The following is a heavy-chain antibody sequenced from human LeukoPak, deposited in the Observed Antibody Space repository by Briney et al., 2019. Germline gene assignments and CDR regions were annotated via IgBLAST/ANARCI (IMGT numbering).Heavy chain of an antibody. V-gene: IGHV3-53*01. J-gene: IGHJ4*02. CDR3: ARDRGYCSSTSCSDY. Sequence: GGSLRLSCAASGFTVSSNYMSWVRQAPGKGLEWVSVIYSGGSTYYADSVKGRFTISRDNSKNTLYLQMNSLRAEDTAVYYCARDRGYCSSTSCSDYWGQGTLVTVSS. D-gene: IGHD2-2*01. CDR2: IYSGGST. CDR1: GFTVSSNY.